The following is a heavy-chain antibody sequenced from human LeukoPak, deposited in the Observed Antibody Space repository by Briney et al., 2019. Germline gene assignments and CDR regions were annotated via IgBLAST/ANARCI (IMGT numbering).Heavy chain of an antibody. CDR2: ISGSGSTI. D-gene: IGHD3-3*01. CDR3: ARSSVVAYDSWGHDAFDI. CDR1: GFTFSDYY. J-gene: IGHJ3*02. V-gene: IGHV3-11*04. Sequence: GGSLRLSCAASGFTFSDYYMNWIRQAPGKGLEWVSYISGSGSTIFYANSVKGRFTISRDNAKNSLYLQMNNLRAEDTAVYYCARSSVVAYDSWGHDAFDIWGQGTLVTVSS.